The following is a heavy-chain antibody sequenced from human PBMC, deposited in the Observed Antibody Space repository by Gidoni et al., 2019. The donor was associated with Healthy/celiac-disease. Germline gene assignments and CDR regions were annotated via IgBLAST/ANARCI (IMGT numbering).Heavy chain of an antibody. J-gene: IGHJ4*02. CDR3: ARDAGIAVAGLVLGDY. Sequence: EVQLVESGGGLVQPGGSLRLSCAASGFTFSSYSMNWVRQAPGKGLEWVSYISSSSSTIYYADSVKGRFTISRDNAKNSLYLQRNSLRAEDTAVYYCARDAGIAVAGLVLGDYWGQGTLVTVSS. CDR1: GFTFSSYS. V-gene: IGHV3-48*01. D-gene: IGHD6-19*01. CDR2: ISSSSSTI.